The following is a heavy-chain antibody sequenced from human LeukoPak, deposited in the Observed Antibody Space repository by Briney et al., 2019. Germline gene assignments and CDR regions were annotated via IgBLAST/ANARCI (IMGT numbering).Heavy chain of an antibody. Sequence: GGSLRLSCAASGFTFSNYWMSWVRQAPGKGLEWVAKIKQDGSEKYYVDSVKGRFAISRDNAKNSLYLQMNSLRAEDTAVYYCARDHGYYFFAMDVWGQGTTVTVSS. CDR3: ARDHGYYFFAMDV. CDR2: IKQDGSEK. V-gene: IGHV3-7*05. J-gene: IGHJ6*02. D-gene: IGHD2-8*01. CDR1: GFTFSNYW.